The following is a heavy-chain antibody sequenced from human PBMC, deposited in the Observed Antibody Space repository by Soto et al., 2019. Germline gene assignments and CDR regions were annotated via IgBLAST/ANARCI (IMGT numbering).Heavy chain of an antibody. CDR2: LSDSGGST. CDR3: AKVSSSWYAGFFDL. D-gene: IGHD6-13*01. CDR1: GFTFSSHA. Sequence: EVQLLESGGGLVQPGGSLRLSCTASGFTFSSHAMTRVRQAPGKGLEWVSGLSDSGGSTYYADSVKGRFTISRDNSMNTLYLQMNTLRAEDTAVYYCAKVSSSWYAGFFDLWGQGTLVTVSS. J-gene: IGHJ4*02. V-gene: IGHV3-23*01.